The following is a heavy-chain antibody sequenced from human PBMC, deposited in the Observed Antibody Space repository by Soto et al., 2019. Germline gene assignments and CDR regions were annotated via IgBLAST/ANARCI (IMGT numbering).Heavy chain of an antibody. CDR3: AKDRDGAAAGPTKFYGMDV. J-gene: IGHJ6*02. CDR1: GFHFSSYA. D-gene: IGHD6-13*01. CDR2: ISGSGDST. Sequence: GGSLRLSCAASGFHFSSYAMSWVRQAPGKGLEWVSVISGSGDSTYYADSVRGRFTISGDNSKNTLYLQMNSLRAEDTAVYYCAKDRDGAAAGPTKFYGMDVWGQGTTVTVSS. V-gene: IGHV3-23*01.